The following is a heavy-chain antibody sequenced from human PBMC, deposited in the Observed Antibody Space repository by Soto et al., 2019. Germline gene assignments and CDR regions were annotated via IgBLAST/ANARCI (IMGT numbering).Heavy chain of an antibody. V-gene: IGHV4-30-2*03. Sequence: TLSLTCAVSGGSISSGGYSWSWIRKPPGKGLEWIGSMYYSGSTYYNPSLKSRVTISVDTSKNQFSLKLSSVTAADTAVYYCSADTVTLYYYYYGMDVWGQGTTVTVSS. D-gene: IGHD4-17*01. CDR3: SADTVTLYYYYYGMDV. CDR1: GGSISSGGYS. J-gene: IGHJ6*02. CDR2: MYYSGST.